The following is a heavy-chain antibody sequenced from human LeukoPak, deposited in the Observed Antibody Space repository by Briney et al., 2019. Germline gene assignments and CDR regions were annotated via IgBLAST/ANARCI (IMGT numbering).Heavy chain of an antibody. J-gene: IGHJ4*02. CDR3: AKALSGWGLTNFYDFDY. CDR2: ISGSGGST. Sequence: GGSLRLSCAASGFTFSSYAMSWVRQAPGKGLEWVSAISGSGGSTYYADSVKGRFTISRDNSKNTLYLQMNSRRAEDTAVYYCAKALSGWGLTNFYDFDYWGQGTLVTVSS. V-gene: IGHV3-23*01. CDR1: GFTFSSYA. D-gene: IGHD6-19*01.